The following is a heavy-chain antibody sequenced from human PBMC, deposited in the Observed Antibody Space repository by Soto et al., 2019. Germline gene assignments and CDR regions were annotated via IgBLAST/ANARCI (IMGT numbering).Heavy chain of an antibody. J-gene: IGHJ3*02. CDR1: GGTFSSYA. Sequence: SVEVSCKASGGTFSSYAISWVRQAPGQGLEWMGGIIPIFGTANYAQKFQGRVTITADESTSTAYMELSSLRSEDTAVYYCARDYYYDSSGSESNNAFDIWGQGTMVTVSS. D-gene: IGHD3-22*01. CDR3: ARDYYYDSSGSESNNAFDI. CDR2: IIPIFGTA. V-gene: IGHV1-69*13.